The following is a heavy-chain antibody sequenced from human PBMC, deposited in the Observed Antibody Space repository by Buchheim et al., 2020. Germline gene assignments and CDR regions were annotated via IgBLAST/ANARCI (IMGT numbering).Heavy chain of an antibody. CDR2: IDPSDSYT. D-gene: IGHD2-2*02. J-gene: IGHJ6*02. V-gene: IGHV5-10-1*03. CDR3: AVPAAINYYYYGMDV. Sequence: EVQLVQSGAEVKKPGESLRISCKGSGYSFTSYWISWVRQMPGKGLEWMGRIDPSDSYTNYSPSFQGHVTIPADKPNSPAYLQWSSLKASDTAMYYCAVPAAINYYYYGMDVWGQGTT. CDR1: GYSFTSYW.